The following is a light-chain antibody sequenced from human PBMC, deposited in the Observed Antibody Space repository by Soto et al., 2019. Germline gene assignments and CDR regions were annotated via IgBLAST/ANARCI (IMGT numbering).Light chain of an antibody. CDR1: QSVSSY. CDR2: GAS. V-gene: IGKV3-15*01. CDR3: QQYNNWPQP. Sequence: EIVLTQSPATLSLSPGERATLSCRASQSVSSYLAWYQQKPGQAPRLLIYGASTRATGIPARFSGSGSGTEFTLTISSLQSEDFAVYYCQQYNNWPQPFGQGTKVDI. J-gene: IGKJ1*01.